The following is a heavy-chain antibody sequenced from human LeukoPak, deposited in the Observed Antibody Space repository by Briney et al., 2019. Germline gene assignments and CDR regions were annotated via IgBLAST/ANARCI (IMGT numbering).Heavy chain of an antibody. CDR2: IYTSGST. V-gene: IGHV4-61*02. CDR1: GGSISSGSYY. Sequence: SETLSLTCTVSGGSISSGSYYWSWIRQPAGKGLEWIGRIYTSGSTNYNPSLKSRVTISVDTSKNQFSLKLSSVTAADTDVYYCAREDYYDSSGQNAFDIWGQGTMVTVSS. D-gene: IGHD3-22*01. CDR3: AREDYYDSSGQNAFDI. J-gene: IGHJ3*02.